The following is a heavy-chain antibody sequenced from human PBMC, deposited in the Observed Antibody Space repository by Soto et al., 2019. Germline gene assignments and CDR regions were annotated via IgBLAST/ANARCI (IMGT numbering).Heavy chain of an antibody. CDR1: GFTFSTYV. V-gene: IGHV3-30*03. D-gene: IGHD6-13*01. J-gene: IGHJ4*02. CDR3: ARGYSGTWLFDY. Sequence: GGSLRLSCAASGFTFSTYVMHWVRQAPGKGLEWVAVISSDGSSKYYADSVKGRFTISRDNSKNTLYLQMTSLRAEDTAVYFCARGYSGTWLFDYWGQGTLVTVSS. CDR2: ISSDGSSK.